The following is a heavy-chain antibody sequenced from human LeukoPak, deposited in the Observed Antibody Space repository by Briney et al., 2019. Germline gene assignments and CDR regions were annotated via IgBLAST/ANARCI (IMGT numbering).Heavy chain of an antibody. V-gene: IGHV3-74*01. Sequence: GALRLSCAASGFTFSNHWRHWVRQAPGKGLEWVSRINSDGISTNYADSVKGRFTISRDNAKSTLYLQMNSLRVEDTAVYYCARGIGWFDPWGQGTLVTVSS. CDR2: INSDGIST. J-gene: IGHJ5*02. D-gene: IGHD3-16*02. CDR3: ARGIGWFDP. CDR1: GFTFSNHW.